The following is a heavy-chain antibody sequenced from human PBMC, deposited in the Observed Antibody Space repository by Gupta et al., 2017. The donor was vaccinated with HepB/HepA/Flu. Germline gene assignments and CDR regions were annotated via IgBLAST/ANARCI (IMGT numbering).Heavy chain of an antibody. CDR1: GFSFSDHY. D-gene: IGHD2-8*02. CDR2: IRKKEHSYST. Sequence: EVQLVESGGGFVQPGGSLRLSCAASGFSFSDHYMDWVRQAPGQGLEWVGHIRKKEHSYSTEYAASVKGRFTISRDDSKNSLYLEMNSLKAEDTAVYYCARAYTGAYFFDSWSQGTLVTVSS. J-gene: IGHJ4*02. V-gene: IGHV3-72*01. CDR3: ARAYTGAYFFDS.